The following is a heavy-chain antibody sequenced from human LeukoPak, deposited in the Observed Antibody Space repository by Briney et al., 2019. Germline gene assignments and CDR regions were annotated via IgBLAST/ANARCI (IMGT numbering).Heavy chain of an antibody. CDR1: GGSLSGYY. CDR3: ARADYDYVWGSYRRNRSFDY. J-gene: IGHJ4*01. Sequence: TSETLSLTCAVYGGSLSGYYWSWIRQPPGKGLEWIGEINHSGNTNYNPSHKSRVTISVDTSKNQFSLKPSSVTAADTAVYYCARADYDYVWGSYRRNRSFDYWGQGTLVTVSS. CDR2: INHSGNT. V-gene: IGHV4-34*01. D-gene: IGHD3-16*02.